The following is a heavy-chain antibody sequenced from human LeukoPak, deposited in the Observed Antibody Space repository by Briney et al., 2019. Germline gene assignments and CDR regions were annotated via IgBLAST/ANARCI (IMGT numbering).Heavy chain of an antibody. J-gene: IGHJ4*02. V-gene: IGHV3-23*01. CDR3: AKDVGYCSSTTCYKPFDY. Sequence: GGSLRLSCAASGFTFSDYAMSWVRQAPGKGLEWVSAFSGRGGSTYYANSVKGRFTISRDNSKNTLCLQMNSLRAEDTAVYYCAKDVGYCSSTTCYKPFDYWGQGTLVTVSS. CDR1: GFTFSDYA. CDR2: FSGRGGST. D-gene: IGHD2-2*02.